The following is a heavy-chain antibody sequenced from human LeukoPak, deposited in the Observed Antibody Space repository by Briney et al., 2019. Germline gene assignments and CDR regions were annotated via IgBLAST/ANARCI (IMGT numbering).Heavy chain of an antibody. V-gene: IGHV3-48*02. Sequence: GGSLRLSCAASGFIFSTYAMNWVRQAPGKGLEWVSHINSDTNITPYTASVSGRFTISRDNANNSLYLHVNSLRDEDTAVYYCVRDHDWGFDLWGQGALVTVSS. CDR2: INSDTNIT. CDR3: VRDHDWGFDL. D-gene: IGHD7-27*01. CDR1: GFIFSTYA. J-gene: IGHJ4*02.